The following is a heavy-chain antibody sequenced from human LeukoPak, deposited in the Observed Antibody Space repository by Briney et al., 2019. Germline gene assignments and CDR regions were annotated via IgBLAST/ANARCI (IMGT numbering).Heavy chain of an antibody. CDR3: ARDIRLVGIAAAGTLNY. Sequence: ASVKVSCKASGYTFTSYGISWVRQAPGQGLEWMGWISAYNGNTNYAQKLQGRVTMTTDTSTSTAYMELRSLRSDDTAVYYCARDIRLVGIAAAGTLNYWGQGTLVTVSS. V-gene: IGHV1-18*01. J-gene: IGHJ4*02. D-gene: IGHD6-13*01. CDR1: GYTFTSYG. CDR2: ISAYNGNT.